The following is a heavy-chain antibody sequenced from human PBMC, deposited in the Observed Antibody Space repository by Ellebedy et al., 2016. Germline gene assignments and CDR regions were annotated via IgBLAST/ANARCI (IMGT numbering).Heavy chain of an antibody. V-gene: IGHV4-39*01. J-gene: IGHJ3*02. D-gene: IGHD1-26*01. CDR2: IYYSGST. CDR3: ARPLQWELLHRHAFDI. CDR1: GGSISSSSYY. Sequence: SETLSLXXTVSGGSISSSSYYWGWIRQPPGKGLEWFGSIYYSGSTYYNPSLKSRVTISVDTSKNQFSLKLSSVTAADTAVYYCARPLQWELLHRHAFDIWGQGTMVTVSS.